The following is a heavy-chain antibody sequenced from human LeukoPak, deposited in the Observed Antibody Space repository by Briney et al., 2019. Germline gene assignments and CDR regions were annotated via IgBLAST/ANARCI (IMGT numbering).Heavy chain of an antibody. Sequence: GGSLRLSCAASGFTFSSYWMSWVRQAPGKGLEWVANIKQDGSEKYYVDSVKGRFTISRDNAKNSLYLQMNSLRAEDTAVYYCVRRLVPDYGDYGSFLDYWGQGTLVTVSS. CDR1: GFTFSSYW. J-gene: IGHJ4*02. CDR2: IKQDGSEK. V-gene: IGHV3-7*03. D-gene: IGHD4-17*01. CDR3: VRRLVPDYGDYGSFLDY.